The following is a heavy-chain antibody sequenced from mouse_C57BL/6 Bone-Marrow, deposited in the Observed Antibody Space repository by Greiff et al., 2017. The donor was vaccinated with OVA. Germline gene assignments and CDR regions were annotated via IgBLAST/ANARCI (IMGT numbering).Heavy chain of an antibody. CDR2: IDPSDSET. V-gene: IGHV1-52*01. J-gene: IGHJ4*01. CDR3: ARENYCAMDY. CDR1: GYTFTSYW. Sequence: QVQLQQPGAELVRPGSSVKLSCKASGYTFTSYWMHWVKQRPIQGLEWIGNIDPSDSETHYNQKFKDKATLTVDKSSSTAYMQLSSLTSEDSAVYYCARENYCAMDYWGQGTSVTVSS.